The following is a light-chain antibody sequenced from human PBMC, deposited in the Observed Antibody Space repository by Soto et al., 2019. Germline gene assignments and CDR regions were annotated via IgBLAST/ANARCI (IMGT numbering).Light chain of an antibody. CDR1: QGISSY. CDR3: QQLNSYPHT. Sequence: DIQLTQSPSFLSASVGERVTITGRASQGISSYLVWYQQKPGKAPNLLIYAASTLQSGVPSRFSGSGSGTEFTLTISSLQPEDFATYYCQQLNSYPHTFGQGTRLEIK. V-gene: IGKV1-9*01. CDR2: AAS. J-gene: IGKJ5*01.